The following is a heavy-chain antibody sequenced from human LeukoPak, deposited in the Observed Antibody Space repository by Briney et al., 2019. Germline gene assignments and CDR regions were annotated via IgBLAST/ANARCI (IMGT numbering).Heavy chain of an antibody. V-gene: IGHV3-53*01. CDR1: GFTVSSNY. Sequence: GGSLRLSCAASGFTVSSNYMSWVRQAPGKGLEWVSVIYSGGSTYYADSVEGRFTISRDNSKNTLYLQMNSLRAEDTAVYYCARERVPAAIPGYFDYWGQGTLVTVSS. CDR2: IYSGGST. J-gene: IGHJ4*02. D-gene: IGHD2-2*02. CDR3: ARERVPAAIPGYFDY.